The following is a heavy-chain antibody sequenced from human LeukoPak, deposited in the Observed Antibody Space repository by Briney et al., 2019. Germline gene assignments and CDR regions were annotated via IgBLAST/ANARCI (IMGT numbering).Heavy chain of an antibody. V-gene: IGHV4-30-4*08. D-gene: IGHD2-2*01. CDR3: ARDSTHCSSTSCYPPVN. Sequence: SQTLSLTCTVSGGSISSGDYYWSWIRQPPGKGLEWIGYIYYSGSTYYNPSLKSRVTISVDRSKNQFSLKLSSVTAADTAVYYCARDSTHCSSTSCYPPVNWGQGTLVTVSS. CDR2: IYYSGST. CDR1: GGSISSGDYY. J-gene: IGHJ4*02.